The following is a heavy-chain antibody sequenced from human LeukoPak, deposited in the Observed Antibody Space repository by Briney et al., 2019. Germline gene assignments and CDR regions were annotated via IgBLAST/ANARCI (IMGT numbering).Heavy chain of an antibody. CDR1: GFTFDDYA. J-gene: IGHJ4*02. D-gene: IGHD3-9*01. CDR3: ARDMGIVTGYYVDY. V-gene: IGHV3-9*01. Sequence: GGSLRLSCAASGFTFDDYAMHWVRQAPGKGLEWVSGISWNSGSIGYADSVKGRFTISRDNAKNSLYLQMNSLRAEDTAVYYCARDMGIVTGYYVDYWGQGTLVTVSS. CDR2: ISWNSGSI.